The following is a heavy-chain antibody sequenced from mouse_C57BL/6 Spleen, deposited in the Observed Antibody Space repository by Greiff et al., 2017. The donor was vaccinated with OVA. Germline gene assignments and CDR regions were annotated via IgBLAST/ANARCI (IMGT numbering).Heavy chain of an antibody. J-gene: IGHJ4*01. CDR2: IWTGGGT. Sequence: QVQLQQSGPGLVAPSQSLSITCTVSGFSLTSYAISWVRQTPGKGLEWLGVIWTGGGTNYNSALKSRLSISKANSKSQVFLKMNSLQTDDTARYYCARNSIYYGNRYAMDYWGQGTSVTVSS. V-gene: IGHV2-9-1*01. CDR3: ARNSIYYGNRYAMDY. D-gene: IGHD2-1*01. CDR1: GFSLTSYA.